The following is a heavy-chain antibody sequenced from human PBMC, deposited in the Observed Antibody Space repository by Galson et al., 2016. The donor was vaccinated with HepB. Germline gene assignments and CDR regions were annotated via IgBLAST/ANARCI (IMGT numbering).Heavy chain of an antibody. D-gene: IGHD3-3*01. CDR3: AKEGTIFGMIPYGVDV. J-gene: IGHJ6*02. CDR1: AFWSSTYV. Sequence: SLRLPCAASAFWSSTYVMSCVRQAPGRGLEWVSSNNRGGGFTYYAHSVKGRFPISRDNSKNTVYLQMNSLRAEDTAVYYCAKEGTIFGMIPYGVDVWGQGTTVTVSS. V-gene: IGHV3-23*01. CDR2: NNRGGGFT.